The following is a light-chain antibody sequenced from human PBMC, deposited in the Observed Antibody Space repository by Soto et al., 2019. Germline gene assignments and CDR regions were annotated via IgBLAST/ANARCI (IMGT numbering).Light chain of an antibody. J-gene: IGKJ1*01. V-gene: IGKV1-39*01. Sequence: DIQMTQSPSSLSASVGDGVTITCRASQSIVISLNWYQQRPGKAPKLLVFAASSLQSGVPSRFSGSGSGTDFTLTISSLHPEDFATYYCQQSYSSPTWTFGQGTKVDIK. CDR2: AAS. CDR3: QQSYSSPTWT. CDR1: QSIVIS.